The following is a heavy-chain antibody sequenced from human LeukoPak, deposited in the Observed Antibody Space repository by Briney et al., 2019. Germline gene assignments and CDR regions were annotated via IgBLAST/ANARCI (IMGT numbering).Heavy chain of an antibody. CDR1: GGSISSSSYY. J-gene: IGHJ4*02. CDR2: IYYSGST. V-gene: IGHV4-39*07. D-gene: IGHD4-17*01. CDR3: ARDRPGGDSNDY. Sequence: PSETLSLTCTVSGGSISSSSYYWGWIRQPPGKGLEWIGSIYYSGSTYYNPSLKSRVTISVDTSKNQFSLKLSSVTAADTAVYYCARDRPGGDSNDYWGQGTLVTVSS.